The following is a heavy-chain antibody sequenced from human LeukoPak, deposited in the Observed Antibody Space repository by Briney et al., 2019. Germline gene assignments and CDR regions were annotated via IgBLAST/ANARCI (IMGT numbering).Heavy chain of an antibody. V-gene: IGHV4-4*02. Sequence: ASETLSLPCAVSGGSISSSNWWGWVRQPPGKGLGWIGEIYHSGSTNYNPSLKSRVTISVDKIKNQFSLKLNSVTASDTAVYYCARVDTAMVVDYWGQGTLVTVSS. J-gene: IGHJ4*02. CDR1: GGSISSSNW. CDR3: ARVDTAMVVDY. CDR2: IYHSGST. D-gene: IGHD5-18*01.